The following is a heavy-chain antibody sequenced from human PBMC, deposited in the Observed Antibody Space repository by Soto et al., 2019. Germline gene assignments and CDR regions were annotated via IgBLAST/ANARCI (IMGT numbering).Heavy chain of an antibody. J-gene: IGHJ6*02. D-gene: IGHD5-12*01. CDR2: INAGNGNT. CDR1: GYTFTSYA. V-gene: IGHV1-3*01. Sequence: XSVKVSYKASGYTFTSYAMHLVRHTPGQRLEWMGWINAGNGNTKYSQKFQGRVTITRDTSASTAYMELSSLRSEDKAVYYCARDGRSALYSGYYGMDVWGQGTTVTVSS. CDR3: ARDGRSALYSGYYGMDV.